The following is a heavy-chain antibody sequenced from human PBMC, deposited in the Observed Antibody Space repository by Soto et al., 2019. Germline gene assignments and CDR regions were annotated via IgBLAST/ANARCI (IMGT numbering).Heavy chain of an antibody. CDR2: INAGNGNT. CDR1: GYTFTSYA. Sequence: ASVKVSCKASGYTFTSYAMHWVRQAPGQRLEWMGWINAGNGNTKYSQKFQGRVTITRDTSASTAYMELSSLRSEDTAVYYCARERAVSSGWYFWLDPWGQGTLVTVSS. V-gene: IGHV1-3*01. CDR3: ARERAVSSGWYFWLDP. J-gene: IGHJ5*02. D-gene: IGHD6-19*01.